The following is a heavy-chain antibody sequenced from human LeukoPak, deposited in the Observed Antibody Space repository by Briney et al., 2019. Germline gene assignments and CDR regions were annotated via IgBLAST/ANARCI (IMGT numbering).Heavy chain of an antibody. CDR1: GGSISSYY. CDR2: IYYSGST. Sequence: PSETLSLTCTVSGGSISSYYWSWIRQPPGKGLEWIGYIYYSGSTNYNPSLKSRVTISVDTSKNQFSLKLSSVTAADTAVYYCARGSRAGVATPWGQGTLVTVSS. CDR3: ARGSRAGVATP. D-gene: IGHD5-12*01. J-gene: IGHJ5*02. V-gene: IGHV4-59*12.